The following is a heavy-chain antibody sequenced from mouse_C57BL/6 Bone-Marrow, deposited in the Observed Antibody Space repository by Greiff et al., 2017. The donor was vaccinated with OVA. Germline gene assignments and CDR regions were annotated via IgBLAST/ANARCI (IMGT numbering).Heavy chain of an antibody. V-gene: IGHV1-53*01. D-gene: IGHD1-1*01. CDR2: INPSNGGT. CDR3: ASFHYGSSWFAY. J-gene: IGHJ3*01. Sequence: QVQLQQSGTELVKPGASVKLSCKASGYTFTRYWMHWVKQRPGQGLEWIGNINPSNGGTNYNEKFKSKATLTVDKSSSTAYMQLSRLTSEDSAVYYCASFHYGSSWFAYWGQGTLVTVSA. CDR1: GYTFTRYW.